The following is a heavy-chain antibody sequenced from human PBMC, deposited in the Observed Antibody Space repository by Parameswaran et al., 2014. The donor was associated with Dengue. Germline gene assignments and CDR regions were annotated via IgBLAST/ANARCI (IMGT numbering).Heavy chain of an antibody. D-gene: IGHD1-20*01. J-gene: IGHJ4*02. V-gene: IGHV4-39*01. Sequence: WIRQPPGKGLEWIGNIYYSGSTSYNPSLKSRVTMSVDTSKKQISLKLSSVTAADTAVYYCAFGDNWNPGIDYWGQGTLVTVSS. CDR2: IYYSGST. CDR3: AFGDNWNPGIDY.